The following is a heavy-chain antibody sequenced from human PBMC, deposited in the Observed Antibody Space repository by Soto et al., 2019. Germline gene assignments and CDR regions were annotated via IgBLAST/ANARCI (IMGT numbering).Heavy chain of an antibody. V-gene: IGHV3-33*01. Sequence: QVQLVESGGGVVQPGRSLRLSCAASGFTFSSYGMHWVRQAPGKGLEWVAVIWYDGSNKYYADSVKGRFTISRDNSKNTLYLQMTSLRAEDTAVYYCARDSTVLYFDLWGRGTLVTVSS. CDR3: ARDSTVLYFDL. J-gene: IGHJ2*01. CDR2: IWYDGSNK. CDR1: GFTFSSYG. D-gene: IGHD4-4*01.